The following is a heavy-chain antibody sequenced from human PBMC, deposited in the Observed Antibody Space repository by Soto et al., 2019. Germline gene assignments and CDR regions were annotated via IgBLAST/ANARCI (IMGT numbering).Heavy chain of an antibody. Sequence: SETLSLTCTVSGGSIISGDYYWIWIRQPPGKGLEWIGYIYYSGSTYYNPSLKSRVTISVDTSKNQFSLKLSSVTAADTAVYYCARVDRWLRYGMDVWGQGTTVTVS. D-gene: IGHD5-12*01. CDR2: IYYSGST. J-gene: IGHJ6*02. CDR1: GGSIISGDYY. CDR3: ARVDRWLRYGMDV. V-gene: IGHV4-30-4*01.